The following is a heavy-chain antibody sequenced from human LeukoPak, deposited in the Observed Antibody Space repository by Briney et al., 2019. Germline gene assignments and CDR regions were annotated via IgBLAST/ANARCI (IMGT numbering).Heavy chain of an antibody. CDR1: GFTFSSYW. D-gene: IGHD2-2*01. J-gene: IGHJ4*02. CDR2: INSDGSST. V-gene: IGHV3-74*01. CDR3: ARRGVPAATAYYFDY. Sequence: GGSLRLSCAASGFTFSSYWMHWVRQAPGKGLAWAPRINSDGSSTSYADSVKGRFTISRDNAKNTLYLQMNSLRAEDTAVYYCARRGVPAATAYYFDYWGQGTLVTVSS.